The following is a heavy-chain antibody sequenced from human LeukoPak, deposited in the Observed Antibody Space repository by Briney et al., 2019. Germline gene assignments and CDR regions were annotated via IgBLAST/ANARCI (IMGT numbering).Heavy chain of an antibody. J-gene: IGHJ5*02. Sequence: GGSLRLSCAASGFTFSSYWMSWVRQAPGKGLEWVANIKQDGSEKYYVDSVKGRFTISRDNAKTSLYLQMNSLRAEETAVYYCARDSLGGVRGVARNWFDPWGQGTLVTVSS. CDR3: ARDSLGGVRGVARNWFDP. CDR1: GFTFSSYW. D-gene: IGHD3-10*01. V-gene: IGHV3-7*01. CDR2: IKQDGSEK.